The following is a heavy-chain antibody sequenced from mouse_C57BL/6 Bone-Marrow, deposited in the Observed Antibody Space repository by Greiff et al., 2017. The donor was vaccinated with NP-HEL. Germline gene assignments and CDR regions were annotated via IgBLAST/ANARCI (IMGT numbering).Heavy chain of an antibody. D-gene: IGHD1-1*01. Sequence: VQLKESGAELARPGASVKMSCKASGYTFTSYTMHWVKQRPGQGLEWIGYINPSSGYTKYNQKFKDKATLTADKSSSTAYMQLSSLTSEDSAVYYCARGYYGSSFAYWGQGTLVTVSA. J-gene: IGHJ3*01. CDR3: ARGYYGSSFAY. V-gene: IGHV1-4*01. CDR2: INPSSGYT. CDR1: GYTFTSYT.